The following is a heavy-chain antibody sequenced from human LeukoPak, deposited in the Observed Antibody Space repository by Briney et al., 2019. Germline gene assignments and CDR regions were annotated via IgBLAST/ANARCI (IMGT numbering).Heavy chain of an antibody. CDR1: GYTFTGYY. V-gene: IGHV1-2*02. CDR2: INPNSGDT. D-gene: IGHD6-13*01. CDR3: ARGSNLEYFQH. J-gene: IGHJ1*01. Sequence: ASVRVSCKASGYTFTGYYMHWVRQAPGQGLEWMGSINPNSGDTNYAQKFQGGVTMTRDTSISTAYMELSGLRSDDTAVYYCARGSNLEYFQHWGQGTLVTVSS.